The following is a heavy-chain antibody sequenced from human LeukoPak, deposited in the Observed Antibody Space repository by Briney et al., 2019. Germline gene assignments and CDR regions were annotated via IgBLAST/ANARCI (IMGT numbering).Heavy chain of an antibody. CDR2: VGSSGTST. Sequence: GGSLRLSCAASGFIFSSYAMTWVRQAPGKGLEWVSTVGSSGTSTYYADSVKGRFTISKDNSNNTLYLQMNSLRAEDTAVYYCAKDRSSGGSCYNFWGQGTLVTVSS. D-gene: IGHD2-15*01. J-gene: IGHJ4*02. V-gene: IGHV3-23*01. CDR3: AKDRSSGGSCYNF. CDR1: GFIFSSYA.